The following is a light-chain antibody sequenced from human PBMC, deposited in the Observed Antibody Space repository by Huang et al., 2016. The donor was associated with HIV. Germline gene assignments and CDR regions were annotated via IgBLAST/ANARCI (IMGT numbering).Light chain of an antibody. J-gene: IGKJ4*01. CDR3: QQYYSTLALT. Sequence: DIVMSQSPDSLAVSLGERATINCKSSQSLFYGSNNKNYLAWYQHRPGQPPKVLIFWASTRASGVPDRFSGSGSGTDFTLTISSLQPEDVAVYYCQQYYSTLALTFGGGTKVEVK. CDR2: WAS. V-gene: IGKV4-1*01. CDR1: QSLFYGSNNKNY.